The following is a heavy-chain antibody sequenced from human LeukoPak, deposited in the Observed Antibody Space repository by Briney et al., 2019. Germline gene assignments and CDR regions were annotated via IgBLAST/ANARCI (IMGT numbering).Heavy chain of an antibody. Sequence: SETLSLTCTVSGGSISSYYWSWIRQPPGKGLEWIGYIYYSGSTNYNPSLKSRVTMSVDTSKNQFSLKLSSATATDTAVYYCARDPDIAAAANWFDPWGQGTLVTVSS. CDR1: GGSISSYY. J-gene: IGHJ5*02. CDR3: ARDPDIAAAANWFDP. CDR2: IYYSGST. D-gene: IGHD6-13*01. V-gene: IGHV4-59*12.